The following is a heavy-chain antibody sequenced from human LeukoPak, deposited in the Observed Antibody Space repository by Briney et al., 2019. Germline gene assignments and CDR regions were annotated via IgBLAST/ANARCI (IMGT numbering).Heavy chain of an antibody. CDR3: ATIEAVRFHY. J-gene: IGHJ4*02. CDR2: LKQDGSEI. Sequence: PGGSLRLSCVASDFTFSNYWMSWVRQAPGKGLEWVGNLKQDGSEIYHLDSVKGRFTISRDNTKNSLYLQMNSLRAEDTAVYYCATIEAVRFHYWGQGTLVTVSS. CDR1: DFTFSNYW. D-gene: IGHD4-17*01. V-gene: IGHV3-7*01.